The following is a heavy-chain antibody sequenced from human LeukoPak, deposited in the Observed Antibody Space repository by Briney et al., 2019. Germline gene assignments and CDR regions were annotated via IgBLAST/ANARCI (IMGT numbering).Heavy chain of an antibody. J-gene: IGHJ3*02. Sequence: GGSLRLSWAASGFTFSSYAMSWVRQAPGKGLEWVSAISGSGGSTYYADSVKGRFTISRDNSKNTMYLQMNSLRAEDTAVYYCAKEITMIVVWDAFDIWGQGTMVTVSS. CDR3: AKEITMIVVWDAFDI. CDR2: ISGSGGST. CDR1: GFTFSSYA. V-gene: IGHV3-23*01. D-gene: IGHD3-22*01.